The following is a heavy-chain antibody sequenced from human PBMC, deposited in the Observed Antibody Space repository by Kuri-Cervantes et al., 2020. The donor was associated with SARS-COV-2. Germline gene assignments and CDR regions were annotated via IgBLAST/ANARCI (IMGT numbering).Heavy chain of an antibody. Sequence: GESLKISCAASGFTFSSYAMHWVRQAPGKGLEWSAVISYDGSNKYYADSVKCRFTISRDNSKNTLYLQMNSLSAEDKAVYYCARDPTYYYDSSGYYRAWFFDYWGQGTLVTVSS. CDR1: GFTFSSYA. V-gene: IGHV3-30-3*01. CDR2: ISYDGSNK. D-gene: IGHD3-22*01. J-gene: IGHJ4*02. CDR3: ARDPTYYYDSSGYYRAWFFDY.